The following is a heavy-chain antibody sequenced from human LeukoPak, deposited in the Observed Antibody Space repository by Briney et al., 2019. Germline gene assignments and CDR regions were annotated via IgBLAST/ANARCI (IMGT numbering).Heavy chain of an antibody. Sequence: SETLSLTCAVYGGSFSGYYWSWVRQPPGKGLEWIGEINHSGSTNYNPSLKSRVTISVDTSKNQFSLKLSSVTAADRAVYYCVRRPRPAGTTGGEIDYWGQETLVTVPS. CDR1: GGSFSGYY. CDR2: INHSGST. V-gene: IGHV4-34*01. J-gene: IGHJ4*02. D-gene: IGHD1-7*01. CDR3: VRRPRPAGTTGGEIDY.